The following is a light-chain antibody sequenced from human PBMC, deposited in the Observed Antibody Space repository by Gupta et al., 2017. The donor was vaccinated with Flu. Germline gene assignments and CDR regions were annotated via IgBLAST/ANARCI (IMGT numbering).Light chain of an antibody. CDR3: VLYMGSGIWV. J-gene: IGLJ3*02. CDR2: STN. Sequence: QTVVTQEPSFSVSPGGTVTLTCVLSSGSVSTSYYPSWYQQTPGQAPRTLIYSTNTRSAGVPDRFSGSILGNKAALTITGAQADEESDYYCVLYMGSGIWVFGGGTKLTVL. V-gene: IGLV8-61*01. CDR1: SGSVSTSYY.